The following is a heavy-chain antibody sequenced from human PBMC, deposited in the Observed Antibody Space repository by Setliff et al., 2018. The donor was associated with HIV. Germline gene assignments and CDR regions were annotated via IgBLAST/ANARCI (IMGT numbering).Heavy chain of an antibody. CDR2: IYARGST. V-gene: IGHV4-39*07. CDR3: ARAVNLTFDI. Sequence: SETLSLTCVVSGDSISRSRYYWGWIRQPPGKGLEWIGSIYARGSTYYNPSLKSRVSMSVDKSKNQFSLKLTSVTAADTAVYYCARAVNLTFDIWSLGTMVTVSS. CDR1: GDSISRSRYY. J-gene: IGHJ3*02.